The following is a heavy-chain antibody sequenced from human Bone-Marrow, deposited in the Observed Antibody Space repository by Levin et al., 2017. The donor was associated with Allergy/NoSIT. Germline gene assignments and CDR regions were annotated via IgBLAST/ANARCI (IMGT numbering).Heavy chain of an antibody. CDR3: SLHFYDSSGELVRLRY. D-gene: IGHD3-22*01. J-gene: IGHJ4*02. V-gene: IGHV1-8*01. CDR1: GYTFTNYE. Sequence: ASVKVSCKASGYTFTNYEITWVRQATGQGLEWMGWMDPKSGNTGYAQKFQGRVTMTRNTSINTAYMELTSLRSDDSAIYYCSLHFYDSSGELVRLRYWGQGRLVTVSS. CDR2: MDPKSGNT.